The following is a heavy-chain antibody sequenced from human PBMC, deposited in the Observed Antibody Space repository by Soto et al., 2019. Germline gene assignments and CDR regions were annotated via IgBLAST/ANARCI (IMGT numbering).Heavy chain of an antibody. D-gene: IGHD3-3*01. V-gene: IGHV3-7*01. CDR1: GFTFSSYW. Sequence: HPGGSLRLSCAASGFTFSSYWMSWVRQAPGKGLEWVANIKQDGSEKYYVDSVKGRFTISRDNAKNSLYLQMNSLRAEDTAVYYCARGLDYDFWGGLNWFDPGGQGPLATVSS. CDR2: IKQDGSEK. J-gene: IGHJ5*02. CDR3: ARGLDYDFWGGLNWFDP.